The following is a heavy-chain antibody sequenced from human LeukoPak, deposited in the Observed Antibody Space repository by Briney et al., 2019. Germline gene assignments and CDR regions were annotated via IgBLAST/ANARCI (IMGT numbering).Heavy chain of an antibody. D-gene: IGHD3-10*01. CDR2: INSDGSGT. CDR3: AKRPRGNYLDPFDY. CDR1: GFTFSSYW. V-gene: IGHV3-74*01. Sequence: PGGSLRLSCAVSGFTFSSYWMHWVRQAPGKGLVWVSRINSDGSGTSYADSVKGRFTISRDNAKNTLYLQMNSLRAEDTAVYYCAKRPRGNYLDPFDYWGQGTLVTVSS. J-gene: IGHJ4*02.